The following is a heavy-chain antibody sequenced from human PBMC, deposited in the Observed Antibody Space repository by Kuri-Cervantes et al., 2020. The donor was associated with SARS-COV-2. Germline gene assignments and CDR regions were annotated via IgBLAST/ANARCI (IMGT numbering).Heavy chain of an antibody. CDR3: ARDAGQWLGDNWFDP. D-gene: IGHD6-19*01. V-gene: IGHV1-69*04. CDR2: IIPILGTA. CDR1: GYTFTSYG. J-gene: IGHJ5*02. Sequence: SVKVSCKASGYTFTSYGISWVRQAPGQGLEWMGRIIPILGTANYAQKFQGRVTITADKSTSTAYMELSSLRSEDTAVYYCARDAGQWLGDNWFDPWGQGTLVTVSS.